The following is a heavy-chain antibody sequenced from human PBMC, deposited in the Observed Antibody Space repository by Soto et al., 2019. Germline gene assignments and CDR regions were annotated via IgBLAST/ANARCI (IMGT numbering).Heavy chain of an antibody. Sequence: PGGSLRLSCAASGFTFSSYAMSRVRQAPGKGLEWVSAISGSGGSTYYADSVKGRFTISRDNSKNTLYLQMNSLRAEDTAVYYCAKDRGSRGQPHPGYWFDPWGQGTLVTVSS. CDR3: AKDRGSRGQPHPGYWFDP. CDR2: ISGSGGST. V-gene: IGHV3-23*01. D-gene: IGHD2-2*01. CDR1: GFTFSSYA. J-gene: IGHJ5*02.